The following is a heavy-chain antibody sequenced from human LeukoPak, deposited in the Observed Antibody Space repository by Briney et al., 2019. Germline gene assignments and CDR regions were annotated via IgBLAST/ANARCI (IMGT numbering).Heavy chain of an antibody. J-gene: IGHJ4*02. CDR1: GYTFTSYY. D-gene: IGHD3-3*01. V-gene: IGHV1-46*01. Sequence: GASVKVSCKASGYTFTSYYMHWVRQAPGQGLEWMGIINPSGGSTSYAQKFQGRVTMTRDTSTSTVYMELSSLRSEDTAVYYCARAGTYYDFWSGPPLSDYWGQGTLVTVSS. CDR2: INPSGGST. CDR3: ARAGTYYDFWSGPPLSDY.